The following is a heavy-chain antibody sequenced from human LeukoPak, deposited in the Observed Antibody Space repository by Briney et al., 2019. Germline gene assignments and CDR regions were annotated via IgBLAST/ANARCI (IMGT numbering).Heavy chain of an antibody. CDR3: ASSLTIFGVVH. CDR2: ITMINGNT. D-gene: IGHD3-3*01. CDR1: VYTFNTYG. Sequence: APVKVSSMASVYTFNTYGFSWVRQAPGQGVGWMGWITMINGNTDYAEKLQGRVTMTIDTSTSTAYMELRSLRSDDTAVYYCASSLTIFGVVHWGQGTLLTVSS. V-gene: IGHV1-18*01. J-gene: IGHJ4*02.